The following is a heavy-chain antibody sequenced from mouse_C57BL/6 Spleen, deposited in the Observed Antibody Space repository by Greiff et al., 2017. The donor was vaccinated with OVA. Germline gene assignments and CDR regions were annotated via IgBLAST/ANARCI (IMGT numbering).Heavy chain of an antibody. J-gene: IGHJ4*01. V-gene: IGHV1-26*01. CDR3: AITTVVADYAMDY. Sequence: EVQLQQSGPELVKPGASVKISCKASGYTFTDYYMNWVKQSPGKCLEWIGDINPNNGGTSYNQKFKGQATLTVDKSSITAYRELRSLTSEDSAVYYCAITTVVADYAMDYWGEGTSVTVSS. CDR2: INPNNGGT. CDR1: GYTFTDYY. D-gene: IGHD1-1*01.